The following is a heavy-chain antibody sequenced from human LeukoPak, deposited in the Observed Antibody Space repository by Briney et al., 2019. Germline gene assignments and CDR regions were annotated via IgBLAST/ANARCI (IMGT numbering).Heavy chain of an antibody. D-gene: IGHD1-1*01. CDR3: ARGLSVLNWNDLSRISGY. CDR2: INTNTGNP. V-gene: IGHV7-4-1*02. CDR1: GYTFTSYA. J-gene: IGHJ4*02. Sequence: ASVKVSCKASGYTFTSYAMNWVRQAPGQGLEWMGWINTNTGNPTYAQGFTGRFVFSLDTSVGTAYLQISSLKAEDTALYYCARGLSVLNWNDLSRISGYWGQGTLVTVSS.